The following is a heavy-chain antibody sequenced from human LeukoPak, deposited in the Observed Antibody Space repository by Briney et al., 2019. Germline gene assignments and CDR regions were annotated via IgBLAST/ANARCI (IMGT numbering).Heavy chain of an antibody. CDR1: GYTFTGYY. CDR3: ARLGDWNHVIDY. D-gene: IGHD1-1*01. CDR2: INPNSGGT. J-gene: IGHJ4*02. V-gene: IGHV1-2*02. Sequence: ASVKVSCKASGYTFTGYYMHWVRQAPGRGLEWMGWINPNSGGTNYAQKFQGRVTMTRDTSISTAYMELSRLRSDDTAVYYCARLGDWNHVIDYWGQGTLVTVSS.